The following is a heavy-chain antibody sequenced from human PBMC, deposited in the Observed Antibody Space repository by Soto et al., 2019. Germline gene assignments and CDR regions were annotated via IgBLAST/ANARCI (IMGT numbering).Heavy chain of an antibody. CDR3: IQSRCGGDCLQSYASPYYYSMDV. CDR1: GFSLSTSGVG. Sequence: QLTLNESGPPLVTPTQTLTLTCTFSGFSLSTSGVGVCWIRQPPGKALEWLALIYSDEDKRYSPPLRSRNTINKDTSKNQVVLTMTNMDPVHTASYYCIQSRCGGDCLQSYASPYYYSMDVWGQGTTVNVSS. D-gene: IGHD2-21*02. J-gene: IGHJ6*02. CDR2: IYSDEDK. V-gene: IGHV2-5*02.